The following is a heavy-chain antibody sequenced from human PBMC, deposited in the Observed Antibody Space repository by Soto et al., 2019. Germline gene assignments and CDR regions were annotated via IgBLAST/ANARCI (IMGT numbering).Heavy chain of an antibody. CDR1: GGSFSGYY. D-gene: IGHD3-16*02. Sequence: SETLSLTCAVYGGSFSGYYWSWIRQPPGKGLEWIGEINHSGSTNYNPSLKSRVTISVDTSKNQFSLKLSPVTAADTAVYYCARGPGGVIVNGARGMPHSDAFDIWGQGTMVTVSS. CDR2: INHSGST. J-gene: IGHJ3*02. CDR3: ARGPGGVIVNGARGMPHSDAFDI. V-gene: IGHV4-34*01.